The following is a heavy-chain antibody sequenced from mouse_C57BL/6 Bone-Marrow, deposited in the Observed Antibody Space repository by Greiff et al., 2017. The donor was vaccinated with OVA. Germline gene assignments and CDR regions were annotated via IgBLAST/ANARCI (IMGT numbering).Heavy chain of an antibody. CDR2: ISDGGSYT. CDR3: AREYYGSSHWYFDD. Sequence: DVMLVESGGGLVKPGGSLKLSCAASGFTFSSYAMSWVRQTPEKRLEWVATISDGGSYTYYPDNVKGRFTISRDNAKNNLYLQMSHLKSEDTAMYYCAREYYGSSHWYFDDWGTGTTVTVSS. D-gene: IGHD1-1*01. V-gene: IGHV5-4*01. CDR1: GFTFSSYA. J-gene: IGHJ1*03.